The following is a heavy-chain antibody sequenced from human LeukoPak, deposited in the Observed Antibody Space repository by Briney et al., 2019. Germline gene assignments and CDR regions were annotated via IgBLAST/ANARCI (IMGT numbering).Heavy chain of an antibody. CDR1: GGSISSSSYY. J-gene: IGHJ3*02. V-gene: IGHV4-39*01. Sequence: SETLSLTCTVSGGSISSSSYYWGWIRQPPGKGLEWIGSIYYSGSTYYNPSLKSRVTISVDTSKNQFSLKLSSVTAADTAVYYCARQRRRGIVRAFDIWGQGTMVTVSS. CDR2: IYYSGST. D-gene: IGHD1-26*01. CDR3: ARQRRRGIVRAFDI.